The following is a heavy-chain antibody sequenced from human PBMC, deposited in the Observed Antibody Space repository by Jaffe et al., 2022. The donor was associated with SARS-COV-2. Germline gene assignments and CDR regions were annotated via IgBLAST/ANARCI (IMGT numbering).Heavy chain of an antibody. Sequence: EVQLVESGGGLVKPGGSLRLSCAASGFTFSSYSMNWVRQAPGKGLEWVSSISSSSSYIYYADSVKGRFTISRDNAKNSLYLQMNSLRAEDTAVYYCARDLESDYYGSGSYYMGYWGQGTLVTVSS. V-gene: IGHV3-21*01. D-gene: IGHD3-10*01. J-gene: IGHJ4*02. CDR1: GFTFSSYS. CDR3: ARDLESDYYGSGSYYMGY. CDR2: ISSSSSYI.